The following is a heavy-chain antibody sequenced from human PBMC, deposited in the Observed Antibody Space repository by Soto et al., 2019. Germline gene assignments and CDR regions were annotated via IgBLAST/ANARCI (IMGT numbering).Heavy chain of an antibody. J-gene: IGHJ4*02. CDR3: ARDCTNGVCPEFDY. CDR1: GGTFSSYA. CDR2: IIPIFGTA. Sequence: SVKVSCKASGGTFSSYAISWVRQAPGQGLEWMGWIIPIFGTANYAQKFQGRVTITADESTSTAYMELSSLRSEDTAVYYCARDCTNGVCPEFDYWGQGTLVTVSS. V-gene: IGHV1-69*13. D-gene: IGHD2-8*01.